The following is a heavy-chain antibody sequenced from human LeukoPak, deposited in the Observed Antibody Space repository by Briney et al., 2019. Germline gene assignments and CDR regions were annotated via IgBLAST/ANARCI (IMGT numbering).Heavy chain of an antibody. J-gene: IGHJ6*04. CDR1: GFTFSSYE. D-gene: IGHD2-15*01. CDR3: AKDIGYCSGGSCYPAGMDV. CDR2: ISSSGSTI. Sequence: GGSLRLSCAASGFTFSSYEMNWVRQAPGKGLEWVSYISSSGSTIYYADSVKGRFTISRDNAKNSLYLQMNSLRAEDTAVYYCAKDIGYCSGGSCYPAGMDVWGKGTTVTVSS. V-gene: IGHV3-48*03.